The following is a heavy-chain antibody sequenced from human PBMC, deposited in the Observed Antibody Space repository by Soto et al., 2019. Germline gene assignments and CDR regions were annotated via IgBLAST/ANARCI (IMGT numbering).Heavy chain of an antibody. J-gene: IGHJ3*02. CDR1: GFTFSSYA. CDR3: LVVITGGDAFDI. CDR2: ISGSGGST. Sequence: EVQLLESGGGLVQPGGSLRLSCAASGFTFSSYAMSWVRQAPGKGLEWVSAISGSGGSTYYADSVKGRFTISRDNSKNPLYLQMNSLRAEDTAVYYSLVVITGGDAFDIWGQGTMVTVSS. V-gene: IGHV3-23*01. D-gene: IGHD3-22*01.